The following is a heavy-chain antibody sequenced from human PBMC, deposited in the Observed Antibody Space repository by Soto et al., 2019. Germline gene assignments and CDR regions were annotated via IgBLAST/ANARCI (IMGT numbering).Heavy chain of an antibody. CDR3: ARQGEPYMSPRDSYGMDL. D-gene: IGHD3-16*01. J-gene: IGHJ6*02. CDR2: INPHSGDT. CDR1: GYTFINYY. Sequence: ASVKVSCKSSGYTFINYYLHWVRQAPEQGLEWMGWINPHSGDTYYAEKFQGRVTMTRDTSISTVFMDLSRLTSDDTALYFCARQGEPYMSPRDSYGMDLWGQGTSVPVSS. V-gene: IGHV1-2*02.